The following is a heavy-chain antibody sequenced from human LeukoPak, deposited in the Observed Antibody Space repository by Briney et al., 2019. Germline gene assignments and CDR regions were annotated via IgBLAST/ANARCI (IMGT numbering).Heavy chain of an antibody. CDR3: ARGSTGSGSYYAEYFQH. V-gene: IGHV1-8*01. Sequence: GASVKVSCKASGYTSTSYDINWVRQATGQGLEWMGWMNPNSGNTGYAQKFQGRVTMTRNTSISTAYMELSSLRSEDTAVYYCARGSTGSGSYYAEYFQHWGQGTLVTVSS. J-gene: IGHJ1*01. CDR2: MNPNSGNT. CDR1: GYTSTSYD. D-gene: IGHD3-10*01.